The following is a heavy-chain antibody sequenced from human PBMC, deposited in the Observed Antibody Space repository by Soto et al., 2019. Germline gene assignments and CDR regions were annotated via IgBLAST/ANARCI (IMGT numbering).Heavy chain of an antibody. J-gene: IGHJ4*02. CDR3: VSPMAEIYSGYDYYFDY. Sequence: PSETLSLTCTVSGGSISSSSYYWGWIRQPPGKGLEWIGSIYYSGSTYYNPSLKSRVTISVDTSKNQFSLKLSSVAAADTAVYYCVSPMAEIYSGYDYYFDYWGQGTLVTVSS. CDR2: IYYSGST. D-gene: IGHD5-12*01. V-gene: IGHV4-39*01. CDR1: GGSISSSSYY.